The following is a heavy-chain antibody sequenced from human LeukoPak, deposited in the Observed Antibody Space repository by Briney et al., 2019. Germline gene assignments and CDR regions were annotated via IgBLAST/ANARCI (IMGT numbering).Heavy chain of an antibody. CDR1: GGSISSSSYY. CDR3: ARVSSIAARDY. V-gene: IGHV4-39*01. Sequence: PSETLSLTCTVSGGSISSSSYYWGWIRQPPGKGLEWIGSIYYSGSTYYNPSLKSRVTISVDTSKNQFSLKLSSVTAADTAAYYCARVSSIAARDYWGQGTLVTVSS. D-gene: IGHD6-6*01. CDR2: IYYSGST. J-gene: IGHJ4*02.